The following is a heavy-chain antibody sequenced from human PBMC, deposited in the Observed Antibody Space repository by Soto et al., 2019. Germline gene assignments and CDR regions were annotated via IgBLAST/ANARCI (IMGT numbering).Heavy chain of an antibody. CDR1: GGSFSGYY. J-gene: IGHJ4*02. V-gene: IGHV4-34*01. Sequence: QVQLQQWGAGLLKPSETLSLTCAVYGGSFSGYYWSWIRQPPGKGLEWIGEINHSGSTNYNPSLKSRVTISVDTSKSQFSLKLSSVTAAGTAVYYCAGTGEYCSGGSCYSPPYFDYWGQGTLVTVSS. CDR2: INHSGST. D-gene: IGHD2-15*01. CDR3: AGTGEYCSGGSCYSPPYFDY.